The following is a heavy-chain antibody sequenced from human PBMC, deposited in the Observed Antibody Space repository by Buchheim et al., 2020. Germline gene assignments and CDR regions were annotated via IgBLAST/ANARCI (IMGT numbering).Heavy chain of an antibody. J-gene: IGHJ6*02. CDR2: INHSGST. V-gene: IGHV4-34*01. CDR1: GGSFSGYY. Sequence: QVQLQQWGAGLLKPSETLSLTCAVYGGSFSGYYWSWIRQPPGKGLEWIGEINHSGSTNYNPSLMSRVTISVDTSKNEFSLKLSSVTAAYTAVYYCARDLGVPAASTYYYYGMDVWGQGTT. D-gene: IGHD2-2*01. CDR3: ARDLGVPAASTYYYYGMDV.